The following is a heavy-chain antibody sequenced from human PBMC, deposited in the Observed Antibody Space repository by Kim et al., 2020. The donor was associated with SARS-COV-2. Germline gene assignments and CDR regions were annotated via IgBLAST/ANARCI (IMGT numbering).Heavy chain of an antibody. CDR2: ST. D-gene: IGHD6-13*01. J-gene: IGHJ4*02. V-gene: IGHV3-43*01. CDR3: AKGTAAGTDY. Sequence: STYYADCVKDRFTISRDNSKNSLYLQMNSLRTEDTALYYCAKGTAAGTDYWGQGTLVTVSS.